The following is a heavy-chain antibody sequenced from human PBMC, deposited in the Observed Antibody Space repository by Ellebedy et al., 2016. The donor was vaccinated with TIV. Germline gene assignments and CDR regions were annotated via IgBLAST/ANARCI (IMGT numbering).Heavy chain of an antibody. Sequence: ASVKVSCKASGYTSITYGISWMRQAPGQGLEWMGWISENNGNTNYAQKLQGRVTMTTDTSTSTAYMELRSLRSDDTAVYYCARNRLRYFDRTAFDPWGQGTLVTVSS. J-gene: IGHJ5*02. D-gene: IGHD3-9*01. CDR2: ISENNGNT. CDR1: GYTSITYG. V-gene: IGHV1-18*01. CDR3: ARNRLRYFDRTAFDP.